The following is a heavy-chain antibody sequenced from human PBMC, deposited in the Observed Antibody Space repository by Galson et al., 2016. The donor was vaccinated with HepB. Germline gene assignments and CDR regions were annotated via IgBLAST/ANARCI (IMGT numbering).Heavy chain of an antibody. Sequence: SVKVSCKASGYTFTSYGISWVRQAPGQGLEWMGWISTYSGNTNYGKRLQGRVTMTTDTSTSTAYMELRSLRSDDTAVYYCARYADWNLDYWGQGTLVTVSS. D-gene: IGHD1-1*01. J-gene: IGHJ4*02. CDR2: ISTYSGNT. CDR3: ARYADWNLDY. CDR1: GYTFTSYG. V-gene: IGHV1-18*01.